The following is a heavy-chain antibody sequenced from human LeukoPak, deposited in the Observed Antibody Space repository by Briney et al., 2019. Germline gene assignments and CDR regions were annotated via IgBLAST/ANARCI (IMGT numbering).Heavy chain of an antibody. V-gene: IGHV3-21*01. CDR3: ARTVLLWFGELLTGDAFDI. D-gene: IGHD3-10*01. Sequence: GGSLRLSCAASGFTFSTYNMNWVRQAPGKGLEWVSSISGSSSYIYYADSVKGRFSISRDNAKNSLYLQMNSLRAEDTAVYYCARTVLLWFGELLTGDAFDIWGQGTMVTVSS. CDR1: GFTFSTYN. CDR2: ISGSSSYI. J-gene: IGHJ3*02.